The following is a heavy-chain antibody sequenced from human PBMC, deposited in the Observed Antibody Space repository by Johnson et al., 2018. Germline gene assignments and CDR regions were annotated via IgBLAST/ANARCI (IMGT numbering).Heavy chain of an antibody. D-gene: IGHD3-22*01. CDR2: TRNKANNYTT. J-gene: IGHJ3*02. CDR3: ARADYYDSSGFSGYVCDI. V-gene: IGHV3-72*01. CDR1: GFTFSDHY. Sequence: VQLVESGGGLVQPGGSLRLSCAASGFTFSDHYMDWVRQAPGKGLEWVGRTRNKANNYTTEYAASVKGRFTISRDDSKNSLYRQMNSLKTEDTAVYYCARADYYDSSGFSGYVCDIGGQGTMVTVSS.